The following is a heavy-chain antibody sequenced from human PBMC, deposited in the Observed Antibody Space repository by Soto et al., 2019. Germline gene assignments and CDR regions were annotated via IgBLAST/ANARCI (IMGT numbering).Heavy chain of an antibody. J-gene: IGHJ5*02. CDR3: AKDLGLPSSWSWMNWFDP. CDR2: ISGSGGST. Sequence: EVQLLESGGGLVQPGGSLRLSCAASGFTFSSYAMSWVRQAPGKGLEWVSAISGSGGSTYYADSVKGRFTISRDNSKNTLYLQMNSLRAEDTAVYYCAKDLGLPSSWSWMNWFDPWGQGTLVTVSS. D-gene: IGHD6-13*01. CDR1: GFTFSSYA. V-gene: IGHV3-23*01.